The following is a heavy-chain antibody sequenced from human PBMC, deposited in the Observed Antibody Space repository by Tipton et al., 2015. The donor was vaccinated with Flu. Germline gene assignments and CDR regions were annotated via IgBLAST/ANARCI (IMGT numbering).Heavy chain of an antibody. J-gene: IGHJ4*02. CDR2: IYYSGSS. V-gene: IGHV4-31*03. D-gene: IGHD6-19*01. CDR1: GGSITSGDYC. Sequence: TLSLTCTVSGGSITSGDYCWSWIRQHPGKGLEWIGNIYYSGSSDYSPSLKSRVTMSLDTSKNQLSLKLSSVKAADTAVYYCARGQGNSGWRYFDYWGQGTLVTVSS. CDR3: ARGQGNSGWRYFDY.